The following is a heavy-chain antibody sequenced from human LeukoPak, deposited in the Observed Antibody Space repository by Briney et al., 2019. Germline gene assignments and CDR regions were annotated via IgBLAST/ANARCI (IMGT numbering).Heavy chain of an antibody. Sequence: SETLSLTCTVSGGSISSYYWSWIRQPPGKGLEWIGEINHSGSTNYNPSLKSRVTISVDTSKNQFSLKLSSVTAADTAVYYCASRGDYSDYWGQGTLVTVSS. V-gene: IGHV4-34*01. CDR1: GGSISSYY. CDR3: ASRGDYSDY. CDR2: INHSGST. D-gene: IGHD4-17*01. J-gene: IGHJ4*02.